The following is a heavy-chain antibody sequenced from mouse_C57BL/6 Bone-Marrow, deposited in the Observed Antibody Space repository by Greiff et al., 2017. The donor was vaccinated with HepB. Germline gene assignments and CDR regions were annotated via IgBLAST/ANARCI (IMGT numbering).Heavy chain of an antibody. CDR2: IRSKSNNYAT. J-gene: IGHJ4*01. CDR3: VRHGVYYAMDY. Sequence: EVMLVESGGGLVQPKGSLKLSCAASGFSFNTYAMNWVRQAPGKGLEWVARIRSKSNNYATYYADSVKDRFTISRDDSESMLYLQMNNLKTEDTAMYYCVRHGVYYAMDYWGQGTSVTVSS. V-gene: IGHV10-1*01. CDR1: GFSFNTYA.